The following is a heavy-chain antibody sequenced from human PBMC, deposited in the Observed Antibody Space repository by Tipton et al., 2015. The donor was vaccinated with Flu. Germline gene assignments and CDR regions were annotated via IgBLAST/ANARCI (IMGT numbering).Heavy chain of an antibody. V-gene: IGHV4-38-2*02. J-gene: IGHJ5*02. CDR3: ARRGYSNYVSDPKSWFDP. CDR2: IHYSGSP. CDR1: GDSMRSDYF. D-gene: IGHD4-11*01. Sequence: TPSLTCTVSGDSMRSDYFWAWIRQAPGKGLEWIGNIHYSGSPHYNPSLKSRVNITVDTSKNQFSLRLSSMTAADTAVYYCARRGYSNYVSDPKSWFDPWGQGTLVTVSS.